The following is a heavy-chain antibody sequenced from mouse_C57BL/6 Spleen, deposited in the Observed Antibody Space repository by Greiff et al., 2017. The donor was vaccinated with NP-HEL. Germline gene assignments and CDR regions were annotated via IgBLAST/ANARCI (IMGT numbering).Heavy chain of an antibody. D-gene: IGHD2-4*01. J-gene: IGHJ2*01. CDR3: ARYDYDLYYFDY. V-gene: IGHV1-64*01. CDR2: IHPNSGST. Sequence: QVQLQQSGAELVKPGASVKLSCKASGYTFTSYWMHWVKQRPGQGLEWIGMIHPNSGSTNYNEKFKSKATLTVDKSSSTAYMQLSSLTSEDSAVYYCARYDYDLYYFDYWGQGTTLTVSS. CDR1: GYTFTSYW.